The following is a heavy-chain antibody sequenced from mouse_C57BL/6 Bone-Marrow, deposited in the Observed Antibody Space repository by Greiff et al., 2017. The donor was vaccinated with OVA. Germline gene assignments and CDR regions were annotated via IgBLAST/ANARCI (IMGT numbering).Heavy chain of an antibody. J-gene: IGHJ1*03. CDR2: INPGSGGT. CDR3: VYDGYYRGYFDV. Sequence: VHLVESGAELVRPGTSVKVSCKASGYAFTNYLIEWVKQRPGQGLEWIGVINPGSGGTNYNEKFKGKATLTADKSSSTAYMQLSSLTSEDSAVYVCVYDGYYRGYFDVWGTGTTVTVSS. V-gene: IGHV1-54*01. D-gene: IGHD2-3*01. CDR1: GYAFTNYL.